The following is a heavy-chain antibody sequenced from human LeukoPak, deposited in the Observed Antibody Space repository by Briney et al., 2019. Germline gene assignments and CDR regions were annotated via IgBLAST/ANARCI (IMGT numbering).Heavy chain of an antibody. CDR3: ARETYYYDSSGYQGAFDI. J-gene: IGHJ3*02. Sequence: GGSLRLSCAASGFTFSSYSMNWVRQAPGKGLEWVSYISSSSSTIYYADSVKGRFTISRDNSKNTLYLQMNSLRAEDTAVYYCARETYYYDSSGYQGAFDIWGQGTMVTVSS. V-gene: IGHV3-48*01. CDR1: GFTFSSYS. D-gene: IGHD3-22*01. CDR2: ISSSSSTI.